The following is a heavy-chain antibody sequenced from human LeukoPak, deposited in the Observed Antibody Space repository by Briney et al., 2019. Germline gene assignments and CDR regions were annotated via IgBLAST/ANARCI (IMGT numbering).Heavy chain of an antibody. J-gene: IGHJ6*02. V-gene: IGHV1-69*04. CDR3: ARQNPGGGEFSFDWSHYYYYGMDV. CDR2: IIPILGIA. CDR1: GGTFSSYA. D-gene: IGHD3-16*02. Sequence: SVKVSCKASGGTFSSYAISWVRQAPGQGLEWMGRIIPILGIANYAQKFQGRVTITADKSTSTAYMELSSLRSEDTAVYYCARQNPGGGEFSFDWSHYYYYGMDVWGQGTTVTVSS.